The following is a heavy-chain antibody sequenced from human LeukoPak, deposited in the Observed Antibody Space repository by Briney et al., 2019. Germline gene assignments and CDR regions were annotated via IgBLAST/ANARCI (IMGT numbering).Heavy chain of an antibody. CDR2: IRYDGSNK. Sequence: GGSLRLSCAASGFTFSSYGMHWVRQAPGKGLEWVAFIRYDGSNKYYADSVKGRFTISRDNSKNTLYLQMNSLRAEDTAVYYCEKERYYYGSGSYPYLDYWGQGTLVTVSS. CDR1: GFTFSSYG. J-gene: IGHJ4*02. CDR3: EKERYYYGSGSYPYLDY. V-gene: IGHV3-30*02. D-gene: IGHD3-10*01.